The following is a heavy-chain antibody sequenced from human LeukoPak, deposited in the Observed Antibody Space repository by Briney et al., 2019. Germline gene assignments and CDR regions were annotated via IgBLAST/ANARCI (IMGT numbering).Heavy chain of an antibody. V-gene: IGHV4-61*02. CDR2: IYTSGST. CDR1: GGSISSGSYY. D-gene: IGHD3-10*01. CDR3: ARVGSEAGNYYYYGMDV. J-gene: IGHJ6*02. Sequence: PSETLSLTCTVSGGSISSGSYYWSWIRQPAGKGLEWIGRIYTSGSTNYNPSLKSRVTISVDTSKNQFSLKLSPVTAADTAVYYCARVGSEAGNYYYYGMDVWGQGTTVTVSS.